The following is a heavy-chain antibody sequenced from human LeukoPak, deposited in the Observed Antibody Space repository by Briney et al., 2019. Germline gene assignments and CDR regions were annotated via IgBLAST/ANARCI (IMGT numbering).Heavy chain of an antibody. J-gene: IGHJ6*03. V-gene: IGHV3-21*01. Sequence: MSGGSLRLSCAASGFTFSSYSMNWVRQAPGKGLEWVSSISSSSSYIYYADSVKGRFTISRDNAKNSLYLQMNSLRAEDTAVYYCARGGQWHNYYYYYYMDVWGKGTTVTVSS. CDR3: ARGGQWHNYYYYYYMDV. CDR2: ISSSSSYI. CDR1: GFTFSSYS. D-gene: IGHD6-19*01.